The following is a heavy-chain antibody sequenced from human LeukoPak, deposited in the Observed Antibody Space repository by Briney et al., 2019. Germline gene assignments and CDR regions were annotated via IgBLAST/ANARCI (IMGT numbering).Heavy chain of an antibody. Sequence: GGSLRLSCAASGFTFSSYEMNWVRQAPGKGLEWVSYISSSGSTIYYADSVKGRFTISIENAKNSLYLQMNSLRAEDTAVYYCAREVDYGDYVDYWGQGTLVTVSS. CDR3: AREVDYGDYVDY. CDR1: GFTFSSYE. D-gene: IGHD4-17*01. V-gene: IGHV3-48*03. J-gene: IGHJ4*02. CDR2: ISSSGSTI.